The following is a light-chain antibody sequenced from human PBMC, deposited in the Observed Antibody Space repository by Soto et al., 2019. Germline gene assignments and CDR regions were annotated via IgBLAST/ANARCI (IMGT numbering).Light chain of an antibody. CDR2: GAS. V-gene: IGKV3-20*01. CDR1: QSVSSTY. CDR3: QRYGSSPHT. Sequence: EIVLTQSPGTLSLSPRERATLSCRASQSVSSTYLAWYQQKPGQAPRLLIYGASIRATGVPDRFSGSGSGTDFTRTISRPEPEDFAVDYCQRYGSSPHTFGQGTKLEIK. J-gene: IGKJ2*01.